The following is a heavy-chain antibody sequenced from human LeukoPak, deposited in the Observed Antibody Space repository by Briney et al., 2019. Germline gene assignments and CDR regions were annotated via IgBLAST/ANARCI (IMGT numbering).Heavy chain of an antibody. CDR1: GFPFSNAW. J-gene: IGHJ1*01. Sequence: GGSLRLSCAVSGFPFSNAWMSWVRQAPGKGLEWLGRIKSKTDGGAIDYAAPVKGRFTISRDDSKNTLYLQMNSLKTEDTAVYYCSREYFDWLWGQGTLVTVSS. CDR2: IKSKTDGGAI. CDR3: SREYFDWL. V-gene: IGHV3-15*01. D-gene: IGHD3-9*01.